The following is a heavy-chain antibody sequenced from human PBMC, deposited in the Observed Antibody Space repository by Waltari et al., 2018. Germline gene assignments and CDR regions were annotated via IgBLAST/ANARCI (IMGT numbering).Heavy chain of an antibody. D-gene: IGHD6-6*01. V-gene: IGHV1-69*04. CDR3: ARDHILGSSSSPLDFDY. J-gene: IGHJ4*02. CDR1: GGTFSSYA. CDR2: IIPILGIA. Sequence: QVQLVQSGAEVKKPGSSVKVSCKASGGTFSSYAISWVRQAPGQGLEWMGGIIPILGIANYAQKFQGRVTITADESTSSAYMELSSLRSEDTAVYYCARDHILGSSSSPLDFDYWGQGTLVTVSS.